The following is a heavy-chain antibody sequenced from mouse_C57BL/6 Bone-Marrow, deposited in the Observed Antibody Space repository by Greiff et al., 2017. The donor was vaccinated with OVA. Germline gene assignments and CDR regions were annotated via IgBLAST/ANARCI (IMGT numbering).Heavy chain of an antibody. Sequence: VQLQQPGAELVKPGASVKLSCKASGYTFTSYWMHWVKQRPGRGLEWIGRIDPNSGGTKYNEKFKSKATLTVDKPSSTAYMPLSSLTSEDDAVYYCAREEYDGGFAYWGQGTLVTVSA. CDR1: GYTFTSYW. D-gene: IGHD2-3*01. CDR3: AREEYDGGFAY. V-gene: IGHV1-72*01. CDR2: IDPNSGGT. J-gene: IGHJ3*01.